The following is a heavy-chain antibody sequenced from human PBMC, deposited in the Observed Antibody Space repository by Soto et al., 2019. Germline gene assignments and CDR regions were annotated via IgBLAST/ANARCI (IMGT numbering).Heavy chain of an antibody. J-gene: IGHJ6*02. D-gene: IGHD2-2*01. Sequence: GESLKISCKGSGYTFTSYWIGWVRQMPGKGLEWMGIIYPGDSDTRYSPSFQGKVTISADKSISTAYLQWSSLKASDTAMYYCARHIPAAGDYYGMDVWGQGTTVTVSS. CDR1: GYTFTSYW. V-gene: IGHV5-51*01. CDR2: IYPGDSDT. CDR3: ARHIPAAGDYYGMDV.